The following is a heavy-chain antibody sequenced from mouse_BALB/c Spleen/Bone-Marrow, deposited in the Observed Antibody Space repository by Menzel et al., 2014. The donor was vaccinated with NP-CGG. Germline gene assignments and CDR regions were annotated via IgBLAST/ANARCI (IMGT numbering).Heavy chain of an antibody. V-gene: IGHV1-54*01. J-gene: IGHJ4*01. CDR3: ARHFGPAYAMDY. CDR2: INAGSGGT. Sequence: VQLQQSGAELVRPGTSVKVSCKASGYAFTNYLIEWVKRRPGQGLEWIGVINAGSGGTNYNENFKGKATLTADKSSSTAYMQLSRLTSEDSAVYFCARHFGPAYAMDYWGQGTSVTVSS. CDR1: GYAFTNYL.